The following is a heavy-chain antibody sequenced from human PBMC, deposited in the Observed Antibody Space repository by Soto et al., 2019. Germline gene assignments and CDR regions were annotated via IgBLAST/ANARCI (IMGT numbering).Heavy chain of an antibody. J-gene: IGHJ3*02. CDR1: GGTFSSYS. CDR3: ARDPNYYDSSGSHDAFYI. Sequence: GASVKVSCKASGGTFSSYSISWVRQAPGQGLEWMGGIIPIFGTANYAQKFQGRVTITADESTSTAYMELSSLRSEDTAVYYCARDPNYYDSSGSHDAFYIWGQGTMVTVSS. V-gene: IGHV1-69*13. CDR2: IIPIFGTA. D-gene: IGHD3-22*01.